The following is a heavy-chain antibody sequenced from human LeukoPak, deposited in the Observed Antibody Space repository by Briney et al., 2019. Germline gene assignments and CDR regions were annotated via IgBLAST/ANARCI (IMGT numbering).Heavy chain of an antibody. CDR1: GFTFSSYA. CDR3: AKEETLVVVPAAKTGFDF. D-gene: IGHD2-2*01. Sequence: PGGSLRLSCAAPGFTFSSYAMSWVRQAPGKGLECVSAISGSGGSTYYADSVKGRFTISRDNSKNTLYLQMNSLRAEDTAVYYCAKEETLVVVPAAKTGFDFWGQGTLVTVSS. CDR2: ISGSGGST. V-gene: IGHV3-23*01. J-gene: IGHJ4*02.